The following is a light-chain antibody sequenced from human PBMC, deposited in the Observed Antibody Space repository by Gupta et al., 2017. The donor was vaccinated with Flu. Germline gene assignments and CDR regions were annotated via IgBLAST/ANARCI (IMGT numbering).Light chain of an antibody. J-gene: IGLJ3*02. CDR2: RER. V-gene: IGLV3-21*04. CDR1: NVGSRV. CDR3: QGCDTSSDHPV. Sequence: GKTGSITLCEDNVGSRVVVVNQQKTGQAPMLVIYRERDGAPWMAVRFSVSNSGTTATLTISEVEAGDEADFYCQGCDTSSDHPVFGGGTKLTVL.